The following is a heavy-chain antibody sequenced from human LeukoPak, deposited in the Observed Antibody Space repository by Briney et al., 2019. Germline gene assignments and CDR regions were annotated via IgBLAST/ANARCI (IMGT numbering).Heavy chain of an antibody. D-gene: IGHD6-13*01. CDR1: GGSIRSSYYY. V-gene: IGHV4-39*01. CDR3: GGGGTIAAAGVDY. CDR2: IYDSGST. J-gene: IGHJ4*01. Sequence: PSETLSLTCTVSGGSIRSSYYYWGWIRQPPGKGLEWIGSIYDSGSTYYNPSLKSRVTISVDTSKNQFSLKLSSVTAADTAVYYCGGGGTIAAAGVDYWGHGTLVTVSS.